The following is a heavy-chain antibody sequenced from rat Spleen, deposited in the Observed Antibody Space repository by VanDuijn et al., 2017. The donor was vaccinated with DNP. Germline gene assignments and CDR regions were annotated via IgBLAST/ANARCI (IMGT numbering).Heavy chain of an antibody. CDR3: ARGSTSIYWYFDF. CDR1: GFTFNNYW. Sequence: EVRLVESGGDLVQPGRSLRLSCVDSGFTFNNYWMNWVRQVPGKGLDWVSSVSYDGGSTYYRDSVKGRFTISRDNAKSSLYLQMDSLRSEDTATYYCARGSTSIYWYFDFWGPGTMVTVSS. J-gene: IGHJ1*01. CDR2: VSYDGGST. V-gene: IGHV5-31*01. D-gene: IGHD3-1*01.